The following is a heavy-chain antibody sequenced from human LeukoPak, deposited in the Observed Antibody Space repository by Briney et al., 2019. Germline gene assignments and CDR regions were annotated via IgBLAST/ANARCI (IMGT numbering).Heavy chain of an antibody. D-gene: IGHD2-8*01. Sequence: GGSLRLSCVVSGFTFSSYGLTWVRQAPGKGLEWVSTISGSDGTTYYADSVKGRFTISRDNSKNTLYLQMNSLRAEDTAVYYCARDSNGAHDAFDIWGQGTMVTVSS. J-gene: IGHJ3*02. CDR2: ISGSDGTT. V-gene: IGHV3-23*01. CDR3: ARDSNGAHDAFDI. CDR1: GFTFSSYG.